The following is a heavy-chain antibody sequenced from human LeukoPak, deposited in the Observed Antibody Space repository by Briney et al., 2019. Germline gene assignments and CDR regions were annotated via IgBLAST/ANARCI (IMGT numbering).Heavy chain of an antibody. V-gene: IGHV3-49*03. D-gene: IGHD5-12*01. CDR3: TSEPSGYSGYGSW. Sequence: GGSLRLPFTASGFTFGDYAMSWFRQAPGKGLEWVGFVRSKAYGGTTEYAASVKGRFTISRDDPKSIAYLQMNSLKTEDTAVYYCTSEPSGYSGYGSWWGQGILVTISS. CDR1: GFTFGDYA. CDR2: VRSKAYGGTT. J-gene: IGHJ4*02.